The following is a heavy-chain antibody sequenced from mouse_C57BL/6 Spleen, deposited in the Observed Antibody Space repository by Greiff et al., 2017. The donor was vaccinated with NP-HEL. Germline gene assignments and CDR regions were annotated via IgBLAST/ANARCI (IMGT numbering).Heavy chain of an antibody. D-gene: IGHD2-3*01. CDR1: GFNIKDYY. CDR3: ARSLYDGYSLFAY. V-gene: IGHV14-2*01. CDR2: IDPEDGET. J-gene: IGHJ3*01. Sequence: EVQLQQSGAELVKPGASVKLSCTASGFNIKDYYMHWVKQRTEQGLEGIGRIDPEDGETKNAPKFQGKATITADTSSNTAYLQLSSLTSEDTAVYYCARSLYDGYSLFAYWGQGTLVTVSA.